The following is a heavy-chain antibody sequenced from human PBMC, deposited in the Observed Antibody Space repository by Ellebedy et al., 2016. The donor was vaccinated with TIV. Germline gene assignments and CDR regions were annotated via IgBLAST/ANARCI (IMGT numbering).Heavy chain of an antibody. CDR1: GYTFTSYY. D-gene: IGHD1-7*01. CDR2: INPSSGST. Sequence: ASVKVSCXASGYTFTSYYLHWVRQAPGQGLEWMGIINPSSGSTTYAQKFQDRVTMTRDTSTSTVYMELRSLRSDDTAVYYCAREKNYGGDYWGQGTLVAVSS. CDR3: AREKNYGGDY. V-gene: IGHV1-46*01. J-gene: IGHJ4*02.